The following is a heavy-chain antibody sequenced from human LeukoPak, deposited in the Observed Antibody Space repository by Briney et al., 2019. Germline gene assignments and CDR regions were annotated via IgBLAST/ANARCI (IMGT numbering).Heavy chain of an antibody. Sequence: GGSLRLSCAASGFSFSGYAMNWVRQAPGKGLEWVSGLSGSGSTTYYADSVKGRFTISRDNSKNMVYLQMDSLRAEDTAVYYCAKAHRGYSGSQFYDWGQGALVTVSS. J-gene: IGHJ4*02. CDR1: GFSFSGYA. CDR2: LSGSGSTT. D-gene: IGHD1-26*01. V-gene: IGHV3-23*01. CDR3: AKAHRGYSGSQFYD.